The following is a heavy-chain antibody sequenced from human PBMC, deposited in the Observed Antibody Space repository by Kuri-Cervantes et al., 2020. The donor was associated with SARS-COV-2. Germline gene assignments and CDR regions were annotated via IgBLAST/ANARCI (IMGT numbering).Heavy chain of an antibody. V-gene: IGHV3-48*02. CDR3: VIAVAGSFDY. CDR2: ISSSSSTI. CDR1: GGSISSYY. D-gene: IGHD6-19*01. J-gene: IGHJ4*02. Sequence: ETLSLTCTVSGGSISSYYWSWIRQPPGKGLEWVSYISSSSSTIYYADSVKGRFTISRDNAKNSLYLQMNSLRDEDTAVYYCVIAVAGSFDYWGQGTLVTVSS.